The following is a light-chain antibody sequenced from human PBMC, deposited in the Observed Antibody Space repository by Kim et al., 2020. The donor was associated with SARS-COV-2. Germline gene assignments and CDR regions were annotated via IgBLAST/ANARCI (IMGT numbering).Light chain of an antibody. CDR1: QSISSL. J-gene: IGKJ2*03. V-gene: IGKV1-5*03. CDR2: KAS. Sequence: DIQMTQSPSTLSASVGDRVTITCRASQSISSLLAWYQQKPGKAPKLLIYKASSLESGVPSRFSGSGSGTEFTLTISSLQPDDFATYYRQQYNSYTYSFGQGTKLEI. CDR3: QQYNSYTYS.